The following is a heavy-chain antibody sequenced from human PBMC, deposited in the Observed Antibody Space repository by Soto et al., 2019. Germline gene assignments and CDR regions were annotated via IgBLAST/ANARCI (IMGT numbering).Heavy chain of an antibody. J-gene: IGHJ4*02. CDR3: ARGTYYDILTGYYTMFDY. V-gene: IGHV4-4*02. CDR1: GGSISSSNW. CDR2: IYHSGST. D-gene: IGHD3-9*01. Sequence: PSETLSLTCAVSGGSISSSNWWSWVRQPPGKGLEWIGEIYHSGSTNYNPSLKSRVTISVDKSKNQFSLKLSSVTAADTAVYYCARGTYYDILTGYYTMFDYWGQGTLVT.